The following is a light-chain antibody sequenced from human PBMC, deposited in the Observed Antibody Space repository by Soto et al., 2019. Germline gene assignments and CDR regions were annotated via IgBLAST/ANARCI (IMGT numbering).Light chain of an antibody. CDR1: QSVSSSY. J-gene: IGKJ1*01. V-gene: IGKV3-20*01. CDR2: GAS. Sequence: EIVLTQSPGTLSLSPGEGATLSCRASQSVSSSYLAWYQQKPGQAPRLLIYGASSRATGIPDRFSGSGSGTDFTLTITPLEPEDFVVYFCQQYGSSPITFGQGTKVDIK. CDR3: QQYGSSPIT.